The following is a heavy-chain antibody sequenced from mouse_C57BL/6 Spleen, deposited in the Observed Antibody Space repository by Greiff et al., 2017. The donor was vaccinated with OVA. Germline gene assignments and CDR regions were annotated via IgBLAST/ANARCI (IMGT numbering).Heavy chain of an antibody. V-gene: IGHV1-18*01. CDR1: GYTFTDYN. Sequence: EVHLVESGPELVKPGASVKIPCKASGYTFTDYNLDWVKQSHGKSLEWIGDINPNNGGTIYNQKFKGKATLTVDKSSSTAYMELRSLTSEDTAVYYCAREGSNWGMDYWGQGTSVTVSS. CDR2: INPNNGGT. J-gene: IGHJ4*01. D-gene: IGHD4-1*01. CDR3: AREGSNWGMDY.